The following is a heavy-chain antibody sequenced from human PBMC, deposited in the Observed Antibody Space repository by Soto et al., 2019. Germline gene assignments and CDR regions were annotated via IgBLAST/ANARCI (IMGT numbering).Heavy chain of an antibody. V-gene: IGHV3-23*01. Sequence: EVQLLESGGGLVQPGGSLRLSCAASGFTFSSYAMSWVRQAPGKGLEWVSAISGSGGSTYYADSVKGRFTISRDNAKNTLYLQLHSLRAEDTAVYYCARAFGELFAYYFYSLGQGTLGNLSS. CDR1: GFTFSSYA. CDR2: ISGSGGST. CDR3: ARAFGELFAYYFYS. J-gene: IGHJ4*01. D-gene: IGHD3-10*01.